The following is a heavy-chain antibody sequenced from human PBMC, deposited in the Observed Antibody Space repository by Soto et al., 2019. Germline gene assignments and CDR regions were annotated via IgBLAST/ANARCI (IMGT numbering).Heavy chain of an antibody. J-gene: IGHJ6*02. CDR3: ARGKRGSSWYRGEEKYYYYGMDV. D-gene: IGHD6-13*01. CDR1: GGSVSNKTYY. CDR2: IHHSGST. V-gene: IGHV4-61*01. Sequence: KTSETLSLTCSVSGGSVSNKTYYWSWIRQPPGKRLEWIGEIHHSGSTNYNPSLKSRITFSIDTSKRQFSLKVRSVTAADTAVYYCARGKRGSSWYRGEEKYYYYGMDVWGQGTPVTVSS.